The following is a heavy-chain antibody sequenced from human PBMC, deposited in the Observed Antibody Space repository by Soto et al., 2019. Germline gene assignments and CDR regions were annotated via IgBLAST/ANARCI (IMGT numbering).Heavy chain of an antibody. CDR2: IYWDDDK. CDR1: GFSLSTSGVG. CDR3: AQPPTPDSSGYYQDY. Sequence: QITLKESGPTLVKPTQTLTLTCTFSGFSLSTSGVGVGWIRQPPGKALEWLALIYWDDDKRYSPSLKSRLTITKDTSKNQVVLTMTNMDPVDTATYYCAQPPTPDSSGYYQDYWGQGTLVTVSS. V-gene: IGHV2-5*02. D-gene: IGHD3-22*01. J-gene: IGHJ4*02.